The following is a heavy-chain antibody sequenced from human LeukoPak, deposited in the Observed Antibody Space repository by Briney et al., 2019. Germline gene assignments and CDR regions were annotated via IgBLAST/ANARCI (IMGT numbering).Heavy chain of an antibody. CDR2: IYSGGST. J-gene: IGHJ4*02. CDR1: GFTVSSNY. CDR3: ARVDRTYYYDSSGYFDY. D-gene: IGHD3-22*01. V-gene: IGHV3-53*01. Sequence: LPGGSLRLSCAASGFTVSSNYMSWVRQAPGKGLEWVSVIYSGGSTYYADSVKGRFTISRDNSKNTLYLQMNSLRAEDTAVYYCARVDRTYYYDSSGYFDYRGQGTLVTVSS.